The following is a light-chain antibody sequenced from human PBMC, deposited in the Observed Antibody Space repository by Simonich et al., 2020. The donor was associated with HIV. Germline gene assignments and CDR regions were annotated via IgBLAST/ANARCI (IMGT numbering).Light chain of an antibody. V-gene: IGKV2-29*03. J-gene: IGKJ1*01. Sequence: IMMTQTPLSLSVTPGQPASISCTSSQSLLHTDVKTSLYWYLQKPGQSPQLLIYEVSNRCSGVPDRFSGSGSGTDFTLKISRVEAEDVGVYYCMQGIHLPPWTFGQGTKVEIK. CDR2: EVS. CDR3: MQGIHLPPWT. CDR1: QSLLHTDVKTS.